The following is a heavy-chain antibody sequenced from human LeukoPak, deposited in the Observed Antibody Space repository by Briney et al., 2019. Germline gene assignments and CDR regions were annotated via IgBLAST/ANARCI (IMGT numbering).Heavy chain of an antibody. V-gene: IGHV3-21*01. CDR2: ISSSSSYI. J-gene: IGHJ4*02. D-gene: IGHD2-15*01. Sequence: GGSLRLSCAASGFTFSSYSMNWVRQAPGKGLEWASSISSSSSYIYYADSVKGRFTISRDNAKNSLYLQMNSLRAEDTAAYYCARAYCSGGSCPSHFDYWGQGTLVTVSS. CDR1: GFTFSSYS. CDR3: ARAYCSGGSCPSHFDY.